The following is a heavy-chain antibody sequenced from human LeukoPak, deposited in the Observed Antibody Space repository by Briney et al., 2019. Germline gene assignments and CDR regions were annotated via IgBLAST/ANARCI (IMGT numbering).Heavy chain of an antibody. Sequence: MVSGPTLVNPTQTLTLTCTFSGFSLSTSGMRVSWIRQPPGKALEWLARIDWDDDKYYSTSLKTRLTISKDTSKNQVVLTMTNMDPVDTATYYCARTYQSSLEGAFDIWGQGTMVTVSS. CDR2: IDWDDDK. J-gene: IGHJ3*02. CDR1: GFSLSTSGMR. D-gene: IGHD1-1*01. CDR3: ARTYQSSLEGAFDI. V-gene: IGHV2-70*04.